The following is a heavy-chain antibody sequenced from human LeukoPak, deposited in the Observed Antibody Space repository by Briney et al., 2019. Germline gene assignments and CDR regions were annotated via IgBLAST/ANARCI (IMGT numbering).Heavy chain of an antibody. J-gene: IGHJ4*02. CDR3: ARGRFGLSLDY. CDR1: GFTFSRYA. D-gene: IGHD3-16*01. CDR2: ISYDGSNK. Sequence: QAGGSLRLSCAASGFTFSRYAMHWVRRAPGKGLEWVALISYDGSNKYYADSVRGRFTISRDNSNNTLYLQMNSLRVEDTAVYYCARGRFGLSLDYWGQGTLVTVSS. V-gene: IGHV3-30*14.